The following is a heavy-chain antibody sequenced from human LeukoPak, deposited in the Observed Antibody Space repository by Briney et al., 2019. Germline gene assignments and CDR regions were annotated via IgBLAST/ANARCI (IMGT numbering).Heavy chain of an antibody. D-gene: IGHD2/OR15-2a*01. CDR2: IGTAGDT. J-gene: IGHJ3*02. Sequence: GGSLRLSCAASGFTFSSYWMSWVRQATGKGLEWVSAIGTAGDTYYPGSVKGRFTISRENAKNSLYLQMNSLRAGDTAVYYCARANSIAAFDIWGQGTMVTVSS. V-gene: IGHV3-13*01. CDR3: ARANSIAAFDI. CDR1: GFTFSSYW.